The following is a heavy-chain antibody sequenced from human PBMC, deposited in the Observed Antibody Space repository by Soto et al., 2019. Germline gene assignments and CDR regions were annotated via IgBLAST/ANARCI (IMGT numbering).Heavy chain of an antibody. CDR2: TSGSGSTV. D-gene: IGHD3-10*01. CDR1: GFTFSHYV. J-gene: IGHJ6*02. CDR3: AKVRASYLSASYFYYGLDV. V-gene: IGHV3-23*01. Sequence: EVQLLESGGGVVRPGGSLRLSCAASGFTFSHYVLSWVRQAPGRGLEWVSSTSGSGSTVYLADSVRGRFTMSRDLSRNTVSLQIISLRAEDTAIYYCAKVRASYLSASYFYYGLDVWGPGTTVTVSS.